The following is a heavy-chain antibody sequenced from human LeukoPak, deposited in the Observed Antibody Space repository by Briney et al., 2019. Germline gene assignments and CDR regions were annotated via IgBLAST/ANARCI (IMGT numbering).Heavy chain of an antibody. V-gene: IGHV3-73*01. CDR2: IKSKAENYAT. J-gene: IGHJ4*02. CDR1: GFTFSGPD. D-gene: IGHD2-15*01. Sequence: GGSLRLSCAASGFTFSGPDMHWVRQASGKGLEWVGRIKSKAENYATAYAASMKGRFTISRDDSKNTAFLQMSSLKTEDTAGYYCFSRDCGGGSCYPRKWGQGTRVTVSS. CDR3: FSRDCGGGSCYPRK.